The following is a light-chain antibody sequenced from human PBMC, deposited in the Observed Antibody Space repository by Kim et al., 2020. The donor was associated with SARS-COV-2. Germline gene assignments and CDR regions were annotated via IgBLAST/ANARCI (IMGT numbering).Light chain of an antibody. Sequence: EIVVTQSPATLSVSPGERATLSCRASQSVSTTFAWYQQKPGQAPRLLIFGASARATGVPARFSGSGSGTEFTLTISSLQSEDFAVYYCQQYDIWPYTFGQGTKLEIK. J-gene: IGKJ2*01. V-gene: IGKV3-15*01. CDR1: QSVSTT. CDR3: QQYDIWPYT. CDR2: GAS.